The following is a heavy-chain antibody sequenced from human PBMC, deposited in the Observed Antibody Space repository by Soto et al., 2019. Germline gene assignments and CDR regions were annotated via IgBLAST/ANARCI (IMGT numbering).Heavy chain of an antibody. CDR1: GFTVSSNY. D-gene: IGHD5-12*01. CDR2: IYSGGST. V-gene: IGHV3-53*04. CDR3: ARYSGYDGYYYYYYKDV. J-gene: IGHJ6*03. Sequence: EVQLVESGGGLVQPGGSLRLSCAASGFTVSSNYMSWVRQAPGKGLEWVSVIYSGGSTYYADSVKGRFTISRHNSKNTLYLQMNSLRAEDTAVYYCARYSGYDGYYYYYYKDVWGKGTTVTVSS.